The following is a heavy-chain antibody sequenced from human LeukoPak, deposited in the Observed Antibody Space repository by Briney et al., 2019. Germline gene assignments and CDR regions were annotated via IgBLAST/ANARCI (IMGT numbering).Heavy chain of an antibody. J-gene: IGHJ4*02. D-gene: IGHD2-21*02. CDR1: AFMFSKYD. Sequence: GGSLRLSCAISAFMFSKYDMYWVRQTPGKGLEWVAVIASHAGDAHYSDSVKGRFTISRDNSKNTLYLQMNNLGVEDTAVYYCARDRLNRADCGTDCYSAVFDYWGQGALVTVSS. CDR3: ARDRLNRADCGTDCYSAVFDY. CDR2: IASHAGDA. V-gene: IGHV3-30*03.